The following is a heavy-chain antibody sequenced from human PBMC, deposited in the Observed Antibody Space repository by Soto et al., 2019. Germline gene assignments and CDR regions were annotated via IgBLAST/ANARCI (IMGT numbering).Heavy chain of an antibody. D-gene: IGHD3-9*01. V-gene: IGHV4-38-2*01. CDR3: GTSKIFDILTGFTSSGMEV. J-gene: IGHJ6*01. CDR2: IHHSGST. CDR1: GYSISSNSY. Sequence: PXETLSLTCLVAGYSISSNSYWGWIRQTPVKGLEWMGSIHHSGSTYYSPSLKSRVSMSIDTSKNQLSLKLTFVTAADTAVYYCGTSKIFDILTGFTSSGMEVWGKGTTVTVSS.